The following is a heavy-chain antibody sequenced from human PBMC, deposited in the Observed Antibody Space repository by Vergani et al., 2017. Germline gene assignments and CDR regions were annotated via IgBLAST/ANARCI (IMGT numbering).Heavy chain of an antibody. CDR1: GFTFAGYA. Sequence: EVQLEESGGGLVLPGRSLRLSCVASGFTFAGYAMHWVRQAPGQGLGWVSGISWNSNSIGYSDSVKGRFTISRDNAKNSLYLQMNSLGAEDTALYYCAKDLGTSSGGGWFDPWGQGTLVTVSS. D-gene: IGHD6-6*01. CDR3: AKDLGTSSGGGWFDP. CDR2: ISWNSNSI. V-gene: IGHV3-9*01. J-gene: IGHJ5*02.